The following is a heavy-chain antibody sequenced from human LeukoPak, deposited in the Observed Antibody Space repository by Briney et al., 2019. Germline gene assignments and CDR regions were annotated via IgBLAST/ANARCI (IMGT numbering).Heavy chain of an antibody. J-gene: IGHJ4*02. Sequence: GGSLRLSCAASGFTFSSYAMSWVRQAPGKGLEWVSGISGSGGSTYYADSVKGRFTISRDNSKNTLYLQMNSLRAEDTAVYYCASEGGGGSSGTIDYWGQGTLVTVSS. CDR2: ISGSGGST. V-gene: IGHV3-23*01. CDR1: GFTFSSYA. D-gene: IGHD6-6*01. CDR3: ASEGGGGSSGTIDY.